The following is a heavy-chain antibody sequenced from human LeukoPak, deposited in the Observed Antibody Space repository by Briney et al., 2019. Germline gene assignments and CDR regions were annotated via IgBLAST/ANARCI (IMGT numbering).Heavy chain of an antibody. D-gene: IGHD7-27*01. CDR2: INPNSGGT. CDR1: GGAFSNYA. CDR3: ARDLRLGISFFDY. V-gene: IGHV1-2*06. J-gene: IGHJ4*02. Sequence: GASVNVSCKTSGGAFSNYAINWVRQAPGQGLEWMGRINPNSGGTNYAQKFQGRVTMTRDTSISTAYMELSRLRSDDTAVYYCARDLRLGISFFDYWGQGALVTVSS.